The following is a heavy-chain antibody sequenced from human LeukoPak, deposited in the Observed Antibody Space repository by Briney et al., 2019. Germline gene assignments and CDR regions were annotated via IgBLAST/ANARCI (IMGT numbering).Heavy chain of an antibody. CDR2: INHSGST. CDR3: ARHAFNGATISLVDY. D-gene: IGHD4/OR15-4a*01. J-gene: IGHJ4*02. CDR1: GGSFSGYY. V-gene: IGHV4-34*01. Sequence: SETLSLTCAVYGGSFSGYYWSWIRKPPGKGLEWIGEINHSGSTNYNPSLKSRVTISVDTSKNQFSLKLSSVTAADTAVYYCARHAFNGATISLVDYWGQGTLVTDSS.